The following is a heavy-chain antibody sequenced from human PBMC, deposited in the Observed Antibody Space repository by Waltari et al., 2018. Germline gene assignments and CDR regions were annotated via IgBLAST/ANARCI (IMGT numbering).Heavy chain of an antibody. CDR3: ARDRGRGLYLDT. CDR2: VHGSGIT. CDR1: W. D-gene: IGHD2-15*01. J-gene: IGHJ5*02. Sequence: WWNWVRQSRQKGLELIGQVHGSGITNYSPSFASRVTVSLDTSNNHFALKMTAATAADTVVYYCARDRGRGLYLDTWGPGTLVAVS. V-gene: IGHV4-4*02.